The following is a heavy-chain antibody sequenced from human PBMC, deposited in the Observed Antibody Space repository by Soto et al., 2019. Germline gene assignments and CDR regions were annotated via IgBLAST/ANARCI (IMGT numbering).Heavy chain of an antibody. D-gene: IGHD4-4*01. Sequence: SETLSLTCSVSGGSINNNYYYWGWVRQPPGKGLEWIGYIYYSVSTNYNPSLKSRVTISVDTSKNQFSLKLSSVTAADTAVYYCASSITETTVTRVNYWGQGTPVTVSS. CDR2: IYYSVST. J-gene: IGHJ4*02. V-gene: IGHV4-61*05. CDR3: ASSITETTVTRVNY. CDR1: GGSINNNYYY.